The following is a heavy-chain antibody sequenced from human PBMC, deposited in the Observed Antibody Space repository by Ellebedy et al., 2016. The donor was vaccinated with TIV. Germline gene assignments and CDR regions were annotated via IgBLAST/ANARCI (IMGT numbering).Heavy chain of an antibody. V-gene: IGHV3-33*06. CDR2: IWYDGSNK. CDR1: GFTFRNFG. D-gene: IGHD6-19*01. CDR3: AKDEGYSSGWWDLGGHVGSYYFDY. Sequence: GESLKISCAASGFTFRNFGMHWVRQAPGKGLDWVAVIWYDGSNKYYADSVTGRFTISRDNSKNTLYLQMNSLRAEDTAVYYCAKDEGYSSGWWDLGGHVGSYYFDYWGQGTLITVSS. J-gene: IGHJ4*02.